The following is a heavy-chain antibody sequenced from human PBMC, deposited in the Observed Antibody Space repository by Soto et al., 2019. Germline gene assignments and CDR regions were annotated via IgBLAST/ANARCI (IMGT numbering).Heavy chain of an antibody. D-gene: IGHD3-22*01. CDR2: IYYSGST. Sequence: SETLSLTCTVSGGSVSSGSYYWSWIRQPPGKGLEWIGYIYYSGSTNYNPSLKSRVTISVDTSKNQFSLKLSSVTAADTAVYYCARDGYYDSSGYYSPGRFDPWGQGTLVTVSS. J-gene: IGHJ5*02. V-gene: IGHV4-61*01. CDR1: GGSVSSGSYY. CDR3: ARDGYYDSSGYYSPGRFDP.